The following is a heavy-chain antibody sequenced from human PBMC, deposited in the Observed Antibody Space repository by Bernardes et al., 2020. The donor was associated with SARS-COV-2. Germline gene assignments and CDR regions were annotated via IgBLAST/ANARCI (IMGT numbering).Heavy chain of an antibody. Sequence: AQPLSLTCTVSGASIRSIRYFCGLLRHPPGELQERMGSFYYSGTTYYNPSLNSRVIISVDTYKNQFSLKLSSVTAADTAVYYCAWPYYDYVWGSPRGSWFDPWGQGTLVTVSS. D-gene: IGHD3-16*01. CDR1: GASIRSIRYF. V-gene: IGHV4-39*01. J-gene: IGHJ5*02. CDR2: FYYSGTT. CDR3: AWPYYDYVWGSPRGSWFDP.